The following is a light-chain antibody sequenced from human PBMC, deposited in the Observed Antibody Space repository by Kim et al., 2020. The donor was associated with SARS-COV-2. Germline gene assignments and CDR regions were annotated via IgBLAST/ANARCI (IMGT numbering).Light chain of an antibody. J-gene: IGLJ1*01. V-gene: IGLV2-11*01. CDR1: SSDVGGYNY. CDR2: GVS. Sequence: QSALTQPRSVSGSPGQSVTISCTGTSSDVGGYNYVSWYQHHPGKAPKLMLYGVSKRPSGVPDRFSGSKSGNTASLTVSGLRAEDEADYYCSSYAGSNNYVFGIGTKVTVL. CDR3: SSYAGSNNYV.